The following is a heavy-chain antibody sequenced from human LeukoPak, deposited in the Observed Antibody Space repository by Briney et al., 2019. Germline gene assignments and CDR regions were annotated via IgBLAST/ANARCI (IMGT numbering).Heavy chain of an antibody. J-gene: IGHJ4*02. Sequence: GGSLRLSCAGSGFIFNNYAMHWVRQPPGKGLGWVSGISWNSGTIDYADSVRGRFTISRDNAKNSLYLQMDSLRVEDTAFYYCAKDNRRHYTSGPNPDSLHWGQGALVTVSS. CDR2: ISWNSGTI. V-gene: IGHV3-9*01. CDR3: AKDNRRHYTSGPNPDSLH. D-gene: IGHD6-19*01. CDR1: GFIFNNYA.